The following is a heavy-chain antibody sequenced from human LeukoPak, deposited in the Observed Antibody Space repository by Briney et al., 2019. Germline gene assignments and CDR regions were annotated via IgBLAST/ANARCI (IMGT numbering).Heavy chain of an antibody. CDR1: GFTFSSYG. V-gene: IGHV3-23*01. CDR2: ISGSGGST. D-gene: IGHD3-9*01. J-gene: IGHJ4*02. Sequence: GGSLRLSCAASGFTFSSYGMSWVRQAPGKGLEWVSAISGSGGSTYYAGSVKGRLTISRDNSKNTLYLQMNSLRAEDTAVYYCAKGRYFDWSPFDYWGQGTLVTVSS. CDR3: AKGRYFDWSPFDY.